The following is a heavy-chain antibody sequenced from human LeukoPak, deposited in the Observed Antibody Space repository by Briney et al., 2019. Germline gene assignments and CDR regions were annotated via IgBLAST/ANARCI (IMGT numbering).Heavy chain of an antibody. CDR3: AREVRFGPSLNWFDP. J-gene: IGHJ5*02. CDR2: VSSSSSTI. V-gene: IGHV3-48*01. Sequence: GGSLRLSCAASGFTFSSYSMNWVRQAPGKGLEWVSYVSSSSSTIYYADSVKGRFTISRDNAKSSLYLQMNSLRAEDTAVYYCAREVRFGPSLNWFDPWGQGTLVTVSS. D-gene: IGHD3-10*01. CDR1: GFTFSSYS.